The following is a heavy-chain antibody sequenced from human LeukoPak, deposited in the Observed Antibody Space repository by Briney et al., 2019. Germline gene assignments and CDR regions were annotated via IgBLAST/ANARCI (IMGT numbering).Heavy chain of an antibody. V-gene: IGHV3-30*04. CDR1: GFTFSSYA. J-gene: IGHJ4*02. D-gene: IGHD2-8*01. CDR2: ISCDGSNK. Sequence: GRSLRLSCAASGFTFSSYAMHWVRQAPGKGLEWVAVISCDGSNKYYADSVKGRFTISRDNSKNTLYLQMNSLRAEDTAVYYCAREYPRYCTNGVCYPFDYWGQGTLVTVSS. CDR3: AREYPRYCTNGVCYPFDY.